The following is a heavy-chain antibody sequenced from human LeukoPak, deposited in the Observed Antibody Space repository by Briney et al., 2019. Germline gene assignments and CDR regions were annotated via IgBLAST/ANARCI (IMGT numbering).Heavy chain of an antibody. CDR2: INPNSGT. D-gene: IGHD5-24*01. Sequence: ASVTVSFAASGFTFTTYYIHWVRLAPGQGPVWVGWINPNSGTRNAQKFQGRSTMTMDTSTSTAYMALYNLRSDDIAVYYCARDEDAHDGLWMDVWGQGTTVTVCS. CDR1: GFTFTTYY. J-gene: IGHJ6*02. V-gene: IGHV1-2*02. CDR3: ARDEDAHDGLWMDV.